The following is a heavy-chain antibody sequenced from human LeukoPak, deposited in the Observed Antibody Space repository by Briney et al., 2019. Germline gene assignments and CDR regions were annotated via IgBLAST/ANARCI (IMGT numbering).Heavy chain of an antibody. CDR3: ARGRQYYYYYGMDV. CDR1: GYTFTSYA. V-gene: IGHV1-8*02. Sequence: GASVKVSCKASGYTFTSYAMNWVRQATGQGLEWMGWMNPNSGNTGYAQKFQGRVTMTRNTSISTAYMELSSLRSEDTAVYYCARGRQYYYYYGMDVWGQGTTVTVSS. J-gene: IGHJ6*02. CDR2: MNPNSGNT.